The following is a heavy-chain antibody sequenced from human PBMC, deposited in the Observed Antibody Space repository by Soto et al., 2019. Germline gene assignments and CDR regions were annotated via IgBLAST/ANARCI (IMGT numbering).Heavy chain of an antibody. V-gene: IGHV3-48*01. CDR3: AVDYYYMDV. CDR1: GFTFSSYG. CDR2: IRSGSSTI. Sequence: GGSLRLSCAASGFTFSSYGMHWVRQAPGKGLEWVSYIRSGSSTIYYAESVKGRFTISRDNAKKSLFLQMNSLRAEDTAVCYCAVDYYYMDVWGKGTTVTVSS. J-gene: IGHJ6*03.